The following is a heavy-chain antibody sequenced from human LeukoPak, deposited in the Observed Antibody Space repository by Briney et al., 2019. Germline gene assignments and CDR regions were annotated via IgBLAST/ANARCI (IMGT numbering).Heavy chain of an antibody. Sequence: ASVKVSCKASGGTFSSYAINWVRQAPGQGLEWMGWIHPNTGGTKYAQKFQGRVTMTRDTSSSTAYMELSSLRSADTAVYYCASEYKYDSSGANAFDIWGQGTMVTVSS. CDR1: GGTFSSYA. D-gene: IGHD3-22*01. J-gene: IGHJ3*02. V-gene: IGHV1-2*02. CDR2: IHPNTGGT. CDR3: ASEYKYDSSGANAFDI.